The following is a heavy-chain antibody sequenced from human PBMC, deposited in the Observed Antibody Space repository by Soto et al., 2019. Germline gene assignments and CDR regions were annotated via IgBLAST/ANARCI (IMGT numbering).Heavy chain of an antibody. CDR2: INHLGSI. V-gene: IGHV4-34*01. J-gene: IGHJ6*03. CDR1: SWDLSDYF. D-gene: IGHD2-21*01. Sequence: PSETLSLTCGVSSWDLSDYFWSWIRQPPGIPLKAIGEINHLGSINYNPSLKSRVTISVDTSKNQFSLTLNSVTAADTATYYCARGGISHWAYFYYMDVWDRGTTVS. CDR3: ARGGISHWAYFYYMDV.